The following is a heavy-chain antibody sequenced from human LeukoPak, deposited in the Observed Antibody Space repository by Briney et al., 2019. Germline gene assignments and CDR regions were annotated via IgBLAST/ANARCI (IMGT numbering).Heavy chain of an antibody. Sequence: ASVKVSCKASGYTFTSYDINWVRQATGQGLEWMGWMNPNSGNTGYAQKFQGRVTMTRNTSISTAYMELSSLRSEDTAVYYCARTHYDFWSGPTPRMDVLGKGTTVTVSS. CDR1: GYTFTSYD. V-gene: IGHV1-8*01. CDR2: MNPNSGNT. D-gene: IGHD3-3*01. J-gene: IGHJ6*04. CDR3: ARTHYDFWSGPTPRMDV.